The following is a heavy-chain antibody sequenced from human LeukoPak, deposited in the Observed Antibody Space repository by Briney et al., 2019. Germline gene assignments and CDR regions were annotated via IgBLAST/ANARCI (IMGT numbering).Heavy chain of an antibody. CDR1: GFTFSSYA. CDR2: ISSNGGST. J-gene: IGHJ4*02. V-gene: IGHV3-64*01. CDR3: ARDPHCSSTSCYVGPPDY. D-gene: IGHD2-2*01. Sequence: PGGSLRLSCAASGFTFSSYAMHWVRQAPGKGLEYVSAISSNGGSTYYANSVKGRFTISRDNSKNTLYLQMGSLRAEDMAVYYCARDPHCSSTSCYVGPPDYWGQGTLVTVSS.